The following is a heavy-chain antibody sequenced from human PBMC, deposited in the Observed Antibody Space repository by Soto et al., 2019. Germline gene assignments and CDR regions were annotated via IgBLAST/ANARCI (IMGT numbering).Heavy chain of an antibody. J-gene: IGHJ6*02. D-gene: IGHD3-10*01. Sequence: PSETLSLTCAVSGGSISSSNWWSWVRQPPGKGLEWIGEIYHSGSTNYNPSLKSRVTISVDKSKNQFSLKLSSVTAADTAVYYCARALGGSGSYYNLIATNYSGMDVWGQGTTVTVSS. V-gene: IGHV4-4*02. CDR1: GGSISSSNW. CDR2: IYHSGST. CDR3: ARALGGSGSYYNLIATNYSGMDV.